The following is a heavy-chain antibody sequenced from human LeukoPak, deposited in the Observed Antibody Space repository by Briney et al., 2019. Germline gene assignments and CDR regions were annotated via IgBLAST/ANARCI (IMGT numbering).Heavy chain of an antibody. D-gene: IGHD6-13*01. CDR2: IYSGGST. CDR3: ARELRRAAGLDAFDI. Sequence: PGGSLRLSCAASGFTVSSNYMSWVRQAPGKGLEWVSVIYSGGSTYYADSVKGRFTISRDNSKNTLYLQMNSLRAEDTAVYYCARELRRAAGLDAFDIWGQGTMVTVS. V-gene: IGHV3-53*01. CDR1: GFTVSSNY. J-gene: IGHJ3*02.